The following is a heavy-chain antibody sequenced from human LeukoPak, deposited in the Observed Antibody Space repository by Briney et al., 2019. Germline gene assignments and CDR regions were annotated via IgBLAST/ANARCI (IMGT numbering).Heavy chain of an antibody. V-gene: IGHV1-18*01. CDR3: ARAITGTTRYDWYFDL. CDR1: GYTFTSYG. CDR2: ISAYNGNT. Sequence: VASVKVSCKASGYTFTSYGISWVRQAPGQVLEWMGWISAYNGNTNYAQKLQGRVTMTTDTSTSTAYMELRSLRSDDTAVYYCARAITGTTRYDWYFDLWGRGTLVTVSS. D-gene: IGHD1-7*01. J-gene: IGHJ2*01.